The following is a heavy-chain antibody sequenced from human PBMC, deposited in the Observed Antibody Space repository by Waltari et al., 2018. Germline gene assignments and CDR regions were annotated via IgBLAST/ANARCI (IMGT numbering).Heavy chain of an antibody. V-gene: IGHV4-59*11. CDR2: IYYSGST. CDR1: GGSISSHY. Sequence: QVQLQESGPGLVTPSETLSLTCTVPGGSISSHYWSWIRQPPGKGLEWIGYIYYSGSTNYNPSLKSRVTISVDTSKNQFSLKLSSVTAADTAVYYCARDDGSGSCDYWGQGTLVTVSS. J-gene: IGHJ4*02. D-gene: IGHD3-10*01. CDR3: ARDDGSGSCDY.